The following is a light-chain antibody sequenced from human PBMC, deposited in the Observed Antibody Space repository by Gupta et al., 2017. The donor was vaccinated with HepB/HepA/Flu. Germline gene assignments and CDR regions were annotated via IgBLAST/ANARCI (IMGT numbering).Light chain of an antibody. J-gene: IGKJ4*01. Sequence: DIQLTQSPSFLSASVGDRVTITCRASQGISSYLAWYQQKPGKAPKLLIYAAATLQSGVTSRFDGSGSGTEFTLTISSLQPEDFATYYCQQLNSYPLTFGGGTKVEMK. CDR3: QQLNSYPLT. V-gene: IGKV1-9*01. CDR2: AAA. CDR1: QGISSY.